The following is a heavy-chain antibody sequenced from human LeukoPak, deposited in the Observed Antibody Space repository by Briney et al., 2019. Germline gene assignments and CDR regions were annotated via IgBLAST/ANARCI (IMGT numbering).Heavy chain of an antibody. CDR2: ISYDGSNK. CDR1: GFTFSSYA. V-gene: IGHV3-30*04. CDR3: AKDGDYGDYWHYNYMDV. D-gene: IGHD4-17*01. Sequence: GGSLRLSCAASGFTFSSYAMHWVRQAPGKGLEWVAVISYDGSNKYYADSVKGRFTISRDNSKNTLFPHMNSLRAEDTAVYYCAKDGDYGDYWHYNYMDVWGKGTMVTISS. J-gene: IGHJ6*03.